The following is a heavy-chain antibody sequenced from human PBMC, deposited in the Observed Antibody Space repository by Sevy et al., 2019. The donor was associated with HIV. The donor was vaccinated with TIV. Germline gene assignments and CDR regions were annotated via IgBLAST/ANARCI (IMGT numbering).Heavy chain of an antibody. Sequence: GGSLRLSCSASGFTFRSFSMHWVRQAPGKGLEWVAAIWYDGRTKQYADSVKGRFTISRDNSKNMLNLEMNSLRAEYTALYFCARDSARVIVPTAGFDSWGQGTVVTVSS. CDR1: GFTFRSFS. J-gene: IGHJ5*01. D-gene: IGHD1-1*01. CDR2: IWYDGRTK. V-gene: IGHV3-33*01. CDR3: ARDSARVIVPTAGFDS.